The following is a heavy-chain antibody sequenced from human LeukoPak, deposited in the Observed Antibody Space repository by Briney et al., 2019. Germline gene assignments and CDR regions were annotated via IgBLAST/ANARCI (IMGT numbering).Heavy chain of an antibody. CDR2: INHSGSA. Sequence: PSETLSLTCAVYGGSFSGYYWSWIRQPPGKGLEWIGEINHSGSANYNPSLKSRVTISVDTSKNQFSLKLSSVTAADTAVYYCARSPTKRVPEDYWGQGTLVTVSS. V-gene: IGHV4-34*01. CDR1: GGSFSGYY. D-gene: IGHD2-2*01. J-gene: IGHJ4*02. CDR3: ARSPTKRVPEDY.